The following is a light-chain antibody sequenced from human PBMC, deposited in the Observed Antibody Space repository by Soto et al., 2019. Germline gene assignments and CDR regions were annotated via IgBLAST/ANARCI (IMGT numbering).Light chain of an antibody. CDR1: QSVSSY. Sequence: EIVLTQSPATLSLSPGERAPLSCRASQSVSSYLAWYQQKPGQAPRLLIYDASNRATGIPARFSGSESGTDFTLTISSLEPEDLAVYYCQQRSNWPPWTFGQETKLLIK. J-gene: IGKJ1*01. V-gene: IGKV3-11*01. CDR2: DAS. CDR3: QQRSNWPPWT.